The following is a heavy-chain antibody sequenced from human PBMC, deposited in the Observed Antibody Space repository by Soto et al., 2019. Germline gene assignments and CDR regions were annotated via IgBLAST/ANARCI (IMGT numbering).Heavy chain of an antibody. J-gene: IGHJ4*02. Sequence: EVQVVESGGGLAQPGGSLGLSCAASGFPFSSYWLTWLRQAPGKGLEWVANIKPDGSDKWLVDSVKGRFTISRDNAKNSLYLQMNSLRVEDTAVYYCGGVNYWGQGILVTVSS. CDR3: GGVNY. V-gene: IGHV3-7*04. CDR1: GFPFSSYW. CDR2: IKPDGSDK.